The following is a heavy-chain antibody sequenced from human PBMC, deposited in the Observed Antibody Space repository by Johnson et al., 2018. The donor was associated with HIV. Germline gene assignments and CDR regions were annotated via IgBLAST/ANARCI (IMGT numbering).Heavy chain of an antibody. V-gene: IGHV3-9*01. D-gene: IGHD4-23*01. CDR1: AFTFDNFA. CDR2: ISWDSGTI. CDR3: AKDMSRVVTPWAVSFDI. Sequence: VKIVESGGDLVQPGGSLRLSCAASAFTFDNFAMHWVRQAPGKGLEWVSSISWDSGTIGYADSVKGRFTISRDNAKISLYLQMDSLRAEDTAVYYCAKDMSRVVTPWAVSFDIWGQGTMVTVSS. J-gene: IGHJ3*02.